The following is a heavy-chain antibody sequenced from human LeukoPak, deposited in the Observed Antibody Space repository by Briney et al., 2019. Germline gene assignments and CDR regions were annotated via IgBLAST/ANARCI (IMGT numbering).Heavy chain of an antibody. D-gene: IGHD3-22*01. V-gene: IGHV3-48*03. CDR3: ARDSPYYYDSSGHPN. Sequence: GGSLRLSCGASGFTFSSYEMNWVRQAPGKGLEWVSYISSSGSTIYYADSVKGRFTISRDNAKNSLYLQMNSLRAEDTAVYYCARDSPYYYDSSGHPNWGQGTLVTVSS. J-gene: IGHJ4*02. CDR1: GFTFSSYE. CDR2: ISSSGSTI.